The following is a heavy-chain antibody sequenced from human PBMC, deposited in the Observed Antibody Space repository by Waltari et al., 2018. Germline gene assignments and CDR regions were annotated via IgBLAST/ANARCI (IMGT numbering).Heavy chain of an antibody. CDR2: ISGSGGST. J-gene: IGHJ4*02. Sequence: GKGLEWVSAISGSGGSTYYADSVKGRFTISRDNSKNTLYLQMNSLRAEDTAVYYCAKVGFGEFFRFDYWGQGTLVTVSS. D-gene: IGHD3-10*01. V-gene: IGHV3-23*01. CDR3: AKVGFGEFFRFDY.